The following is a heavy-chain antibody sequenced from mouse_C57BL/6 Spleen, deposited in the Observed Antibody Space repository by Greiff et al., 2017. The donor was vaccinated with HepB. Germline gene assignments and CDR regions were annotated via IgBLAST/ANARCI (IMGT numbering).Heavy chain of an antibody. CDR3: AREGVVAWFAY. J-gene: IGHJ3*01. V-gene: IGHV1-55*01. Sequence: QVQLQQPGAELVKPGASVSISCKASGYTFTSYWITWVKQSPGQGLEWIGDIYTGSGSNNYNEKFKSKATLTVDTSSSTAYMQRSSLTSEESAVYYWAREGVVAWFAYRGEGTLVTVSA. D-gene: IGHD1-1*01. CDR2: IYTGSGSN. CDR1: GYTFTSYW.